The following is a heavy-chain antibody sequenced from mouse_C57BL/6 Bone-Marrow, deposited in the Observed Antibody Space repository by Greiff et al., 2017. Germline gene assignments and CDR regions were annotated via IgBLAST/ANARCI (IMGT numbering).Heavy chain of an antibody. D-gene: IGHD1-1*02. CDR3: TSSVGLLWYFDY. J-gene: IGHJ2*01. CDR2: ISSGGDYI. Sequence: EVKLVESGEGLVKPGGSLKLSCAASGFTFSSYAMSWVRQTPEKRLEWVAYISSGGDYICYADTVKGRFTISRDNARNTLYLQMSSLKSEDTAMYYSTSSVGLLWYFDYWGQGTTLTVSS. V-gene: IGHV5-9-1*02. CDR1: GFTFSSYA.